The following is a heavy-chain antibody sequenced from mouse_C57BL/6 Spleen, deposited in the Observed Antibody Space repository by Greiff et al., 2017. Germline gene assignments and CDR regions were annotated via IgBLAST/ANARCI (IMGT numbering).Heavy chain of an antibody. Sequence: QVQLQQPGAELVRPGSSVKLSCKASGYTFTSYWMDWVKQRPGQGLEWIGNIYPSDSETHYNQKFKDKATLTVDKSSSTAYMQLSSRTCEDSAVYYCARGGYYGSSYGRDYWGQGTTRTVSS. CDR2: IYPSDSET. CDR1: GYTFTSYW. V-gene: IGHV1-61*01. CDR3: ARGGYYGSSYGRDY. J-gene: IGHJ2*01. D-gene: IGHD1-1*01.